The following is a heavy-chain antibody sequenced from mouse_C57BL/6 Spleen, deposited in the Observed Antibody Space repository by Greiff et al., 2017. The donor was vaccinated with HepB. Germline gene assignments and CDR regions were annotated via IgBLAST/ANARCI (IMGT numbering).Heavy chain of an antibody. Sequence: EVMLVESGGGLVQPKGSLKLSCAASGFSFNTYAMNWVRQAPGKGLEWVARIRSKSNNYATYYADSVKDRFTISRDDSESMLYLQMNNLKTEDTAMYYCVRGDYDLAYWGQGTLVTVSA. CDR3: VRGDYDLAY. D-gene: IGHD2-4*01. V-gene: IGHV10-1*01. CDR1: GFSFNTYA. J-gene: IGHJ3*01. CDR2: IRSKSNNYAT.